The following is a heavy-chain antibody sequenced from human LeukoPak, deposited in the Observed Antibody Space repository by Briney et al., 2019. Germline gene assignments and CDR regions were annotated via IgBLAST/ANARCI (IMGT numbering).Heavy chain of an antibody. V-gene: IGHV4-28*01. CDR1: GYSISSGNW. Sequence: SETLSLTCAVSGYSISSGNWWGWIRRPPGKGLEWIGYIYYSGSTFYNPSLKSRVTMSVDTSKSQFSLKLSSVTAVDTAVYYCATKPNSLSYFDYWGQGTLVTVSS. J-gene: IGHJ4*02. D-gene: IGHD2/OR15-2a*01. CDR3: ATKPNSLSYFDY. CDR2: IYYSGST.